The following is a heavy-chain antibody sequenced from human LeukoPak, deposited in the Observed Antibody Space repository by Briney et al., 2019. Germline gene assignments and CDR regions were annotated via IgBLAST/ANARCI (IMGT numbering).Heavy chain of an antibody. V-gene: IGHV3-74*01. CDR3: STGSGHAFDI. CDR1: GFSFSSYW. J-gene: IGHJ3*02. D-gene: IGHD3-10*01. CDR2: INSDGSST. Sequence: GGSLRLSCAASGFSFSSYWMHWVRQVPGKWLVWVSRINSDGSSTSYADSVKGRFIISRDNAKNTLYVQMNSLRAEDTAVYYCSTGSGHAFDIWGRGTMVTVSS.